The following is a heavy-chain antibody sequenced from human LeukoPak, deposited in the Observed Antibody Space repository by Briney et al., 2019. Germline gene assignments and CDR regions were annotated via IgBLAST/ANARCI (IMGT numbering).Heavy chain of an antibody. J-gene: IGHJ4*02. CDR2: IYATGST. Sequence: SQTLSLTCTVSGGSISSGSNYWSWIRQPAGKGLEWIGRIYATGSTDYNPSLKSRVTISVDTSKNHFSLKLSFVTAADTAVYYCARGRASAATPNDYWGQGTLVTVSS. D-gene: IGHD2-15*01. V-gene: IGHV4-61*02. CDR1: GGSISSGSNY. CDR3: ARGRASAATPNDY.